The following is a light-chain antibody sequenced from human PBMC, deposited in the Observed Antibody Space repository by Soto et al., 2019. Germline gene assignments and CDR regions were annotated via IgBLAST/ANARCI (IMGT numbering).Light chain of an antibody. CDR1: SGHSNYA. Sequence: QSVLTQSPSASASLGASVKLTCTLSSGHSNYAIAWHQQQPEKGPRYLMKLNSDGSHNKGDGIPDRFSGSSSGAERYLTISSLQSEDEADYYCQTWGNGIRVFGGGTELTVL. CDR3: QTWGNGIRV. V-gene: IGLV4-69*01. J-gene: IGLJ2*01. CDR2: LNSDGSH.